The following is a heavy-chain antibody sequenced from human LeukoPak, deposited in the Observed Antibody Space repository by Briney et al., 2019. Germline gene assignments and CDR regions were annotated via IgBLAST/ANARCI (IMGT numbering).Heavy chain of an antibody. Sequence: ASVKVSCKASGYTFSSFGISWVRQAPGQGLEWMGWIAVYNGNTNNAQKFQGRLTMTTDTSTSTAYMELRSLRSDDTALYYCARDQLVLPRGISGYWGQGTLVTVSS. V-gene: IGHV1-18*01. CDR3: ARDQLVLPRGISGY. D-gene: IGHD1-14*01. CDR1: GYTFSSFG. J-gene: IGHJ4*02. CDR2: IAVYNGNT.